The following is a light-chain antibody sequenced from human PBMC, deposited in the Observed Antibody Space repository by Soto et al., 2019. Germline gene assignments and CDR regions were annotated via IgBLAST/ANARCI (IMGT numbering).Light chain of an antibody. CDR3: QQYDNLPALT. J-gene: IGKJ4*01. CDR2: DAS. CDR1: QDISNY. V-gene: IGKV1-33*01. Sequence: DIQMTPSPSSLSASVGDRVTITCQASQDISNYLNWYQQKPGKATKLLIYDASNLETGVPSRFSGSGSGTDFTFTISSLQPEDIATYYCQQYDNLPALTFGGGTKVEIK.